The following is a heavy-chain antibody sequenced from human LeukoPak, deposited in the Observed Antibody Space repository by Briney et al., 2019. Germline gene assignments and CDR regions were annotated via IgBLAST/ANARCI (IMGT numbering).Heavy chain of an antibody. J-gene: IGHJ5*02. D-gene: IGHD1-26*01. CDR1: GFTFSGSA. CDR2: IDKKDMGYGTAT. Sequence: PGGSLKLSCAASGFTFSGSAIHWVRQSSGKGLEWVGQIDKKDMGYGTATAYAASVTGRFTISRDDSINTAYLQMKSLRTEDTALYYCTRDSGTYNWFDPWGQGTLVTVSS. CDR3: TRDSGTYNWFDP. V-gene: IGHV3-73*01.